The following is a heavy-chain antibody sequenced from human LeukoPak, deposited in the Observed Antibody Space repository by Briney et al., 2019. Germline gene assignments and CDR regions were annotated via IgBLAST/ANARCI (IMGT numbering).Heavy chain of an antibody. D-gene: IGHD3-9*01. CDR2: ISGSGGST. V-gene: IGHV3-23*01. J-gene: IGHJ4*02. Sequence: ETLSLTCTVSGDSVTTYYWSWVRQAPGKGLEWVSAISGSGGSTYYADSVKGRFTISRDNSKNTLYLQMNSLRAEDTAVYYCAKSELEIKSGTYFDWDYWGQGSMVTVS. CDR1: GDSVTTYY. CDR3: AKSELEIKSGTYFDWDY.